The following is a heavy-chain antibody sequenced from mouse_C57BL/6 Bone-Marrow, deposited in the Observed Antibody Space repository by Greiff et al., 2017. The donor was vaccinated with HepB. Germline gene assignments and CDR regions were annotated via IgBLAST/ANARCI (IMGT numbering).Heavy chain of an antibody. CDR3: AGDGYYWYFDV. J-gene: IGHJ1*03. CDR1: GYTFTSYG. V-gene: IGHV1-81*01. Sequence: QVQLQPSGAELARPAASVKLSCKASGYTFTSYGISWVTQRTGQGLEWIGEIYPRGGNTYYNEKFKGKATLTADKSSSTAYMELRSLTSEDSAVYCWAGDGYYWYFDVWGTGTAVTVSP. D-gene: IGHD2-3*01. CDR2: IYPRGGNT.